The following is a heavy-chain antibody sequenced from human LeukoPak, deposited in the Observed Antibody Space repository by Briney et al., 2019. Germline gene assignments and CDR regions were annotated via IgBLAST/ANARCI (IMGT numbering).Heavy chain of an antibody. Sequence: PSETLSLTCTVSGGSISSYYWSWIRQPPGKGLEWIGYIYYSGSTNYNPSLKSRVTISVDTSKNQFSLKLGSVTAADTAVYYCARGYSYGYVDYWGQGTLVTVSS. CDR2: IYYSGST. CDR1: GGSISSYY. D-gene: IGHD5-18*01. CDR3: ARGYSYGYVDY. J-gene: IGHJ4*02. V-gene: IGHV4-59*01.